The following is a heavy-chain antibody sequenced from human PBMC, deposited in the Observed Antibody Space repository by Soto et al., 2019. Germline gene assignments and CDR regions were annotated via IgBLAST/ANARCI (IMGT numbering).Heavy chain of an antibody. J-gene: IGHJ4*02. Sequence: GGSLRLSCVASRFSFSSYAMHWIRQSPGRGLEWMAVISSGGTYQSYADSVRGRFTISRDNSNNALYAQIDNLTTADTGVFYCAREWNYRFDCWSQGTLVTVSS. V-gene: IGHV3-30-3*01. CDR1: RFSFSSYA. CDR3: AREWNYRFDC. CDR2: ISSGGTYQ. D-gene: IGHD3-16*02.